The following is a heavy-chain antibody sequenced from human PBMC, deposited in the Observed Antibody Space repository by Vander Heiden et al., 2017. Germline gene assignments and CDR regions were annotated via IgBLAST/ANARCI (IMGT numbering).Heavy chain of an antibody. CDR2: ISYDGSNK. Sequence: QVQRVESGGGVVQPGRSLRLSCAASGFTFSSYGMHWVRQVPGKGLEWVAVISYDGSNKYYADSVKGRFTISRDNSKNTLYLQMNSLRAEDTAVYYCAKGSYGDLLAACDIWGQGTMVTVSS. CDR1: GFTFSSYG. V-gene: IGHV3-30*18. J-gene: IGHJ3*02. D-gene: IGHD4-17*01. CDR3: AKGSYGDLLAACDI.